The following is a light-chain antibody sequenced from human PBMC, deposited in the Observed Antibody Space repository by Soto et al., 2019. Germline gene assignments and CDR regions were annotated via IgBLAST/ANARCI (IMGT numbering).Light chain of an antibody. CDR2: GAS. J-gene: IGKJ4*01. Sequence: ELVLTQSPGTLSLSPGERATLSCRASQSVSSSYLAWYQQKLGQAPRLLIYGASNRATGIPDRFSGSGSGTDFTLTISRLEPEDFAVYSCQQYGSSPLTFGGGTKVEIK. CDR1: QSVSSSY. V-gene: IGKV3-20*01. CDR3: QQYGSSPLT.